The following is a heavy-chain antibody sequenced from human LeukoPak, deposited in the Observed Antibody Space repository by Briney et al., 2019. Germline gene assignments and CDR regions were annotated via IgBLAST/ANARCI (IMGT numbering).Heavy chain of an antibody. Sequence: PSETLSLTCTVSGGSISSYYWSWIRQPAGKGLEWIGRIYTSGSTNYNPSLESRVTMSVDTSKNQFSLKLSSVTAADTAVYYCAREPKEEGGYYYYMDVWGKGTTVTVSS. CDR1: GGSISSYY. CDR3: AREPKEEGGYYYYMDV. V-gene: IGHV4-4*07. D-gene: IGHD3-16*01. CDR2: IYTSGST. J-gene: IGHJ6*03.